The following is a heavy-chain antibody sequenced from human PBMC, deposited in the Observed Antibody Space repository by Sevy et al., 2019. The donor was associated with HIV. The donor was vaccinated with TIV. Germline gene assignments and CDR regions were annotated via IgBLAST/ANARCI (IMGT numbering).Heavy chain of an antibody. CDR3: ARDRTGQWLVDY. CDR2: IWYDGSNK. V-gene: IGHV3-33*01. Sequence: GGSLRLSCAASGFTFSSYGMHGVRQAPGKGLEWVAVIWYDGSNKYYADSVKGRFTISRDNSKNTLYLQMNSLRAEDTAVYYCARDRTGQWLVDYWGQGTLVTVSS. CDR1: GFTFSSYG. J-gene: IGHJ4*02. D-gene: IGHD6-19*01.